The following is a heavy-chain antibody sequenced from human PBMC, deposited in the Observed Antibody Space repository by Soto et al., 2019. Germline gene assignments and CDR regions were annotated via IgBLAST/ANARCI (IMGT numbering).Heavy chain of an antibody. J-gene: IGHJ4*02. D-gene: IGHD2-21*01. Sequence: QVQLVQSGAEVKKPGSSVKVSCKASGGTFSSYTITWVRQAPGQGLEWMGGITPMFGTPNYAQKFRGRVTITAEEPRSTANRERSTLRSEHTAIYFWGRDGPLNVSRVYSSLYGGKEPLVPFSS. CDR3: GRDGPLNVSRVYSSLY. CDR1: GGTFSSYT. V-gene: IGHV1-69*01. CDR2: ITPMFGTP.